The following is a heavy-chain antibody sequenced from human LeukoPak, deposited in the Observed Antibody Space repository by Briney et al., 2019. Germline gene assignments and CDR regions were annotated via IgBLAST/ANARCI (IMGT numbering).Heavy chain of an antibody. Sequence: PGGSLRLSCAASGFTFSNYWMSWVRQAPGKGLEWVANIKGDGSYKYYVDSVKGRFTIPRDNAKSSVYLQMNTLRAEDTAVYYCATSADSSGNDWGQGTLVTVSS. D-gene: IGHD3-22*01. J-gene: IGHJ4*02. CDR2: IKGDGSYK. CDR3: ATSADSSGND. V-gene: IGHV3-7*03. CDR1: GFTFSNYW.